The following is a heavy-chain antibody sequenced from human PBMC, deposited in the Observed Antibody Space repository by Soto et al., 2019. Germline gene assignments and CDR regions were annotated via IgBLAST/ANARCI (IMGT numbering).Heavy chain of an antibody. J-gene: IGHJ6*02. CDR1: GYSFTSYW. CDR3: ARNVRAKVNRKDYYYHYGMDV. D-gene: IGHD4-4*01. Sequence: PGESLKISCKGSGYSFTSYWIGWVRQMPGKGLEWMGIIYPGDSDTRYSPSFQGQVTISADKSISTAYLQWSSLKASDTAMYYWARNVRAKVNRKDYYYHYGMDVWGQGTTVTVSS. V-gene: IGHV5-51*01. CDR2: IYPGDSDT.